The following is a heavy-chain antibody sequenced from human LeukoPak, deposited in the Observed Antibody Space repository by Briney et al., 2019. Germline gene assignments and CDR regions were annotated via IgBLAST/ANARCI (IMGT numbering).Heavy chain of an antibody. J-gene: IGHJ5*02. CDR3: ARRGGYSLSSPYNWFDP. Sequence: PSETLSLTCTVSGGSISSSSYYWGWIRQPPGKGLEWIGSIYYSGSTYYNPSLKSRVTISVDTSKNQFSLKLSSVTAADTAVYYCARRGGYSLSSPYNWFDPWGQGTLVTVSS. CDR2: IYYSGST. D-gene: IGHD3-10*01. V-gene: IGHV4-39*01. CDR1: GGSISSSSYY.